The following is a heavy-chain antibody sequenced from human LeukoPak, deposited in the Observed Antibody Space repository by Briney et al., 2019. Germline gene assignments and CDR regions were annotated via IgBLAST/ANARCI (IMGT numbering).Heavy chain of an antibody. Sequence: ASVKVSCKASGYTFTSYGISWVRQAPGQGLEWMGWINPNSGGTNYAQKFQGRVTMTRDTSISTAYMELSRLRSDDTAVYYCARDLFPYGDYGSRDYWGQGTLVTVSS. CDR2: INPNSGGT. D-gene: IGHD4-17*01. V-gene: IGHV1-2*02. CDR3: ARDLFPYGDYGSRDY. J-gene: IGHJ4*02. CDR1: GYTFTSYG.